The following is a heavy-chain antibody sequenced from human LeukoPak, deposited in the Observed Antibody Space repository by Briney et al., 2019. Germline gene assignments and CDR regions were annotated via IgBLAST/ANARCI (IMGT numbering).Heavy chain of an antibody. J-gene: IGHJ6*02. CDR2: INPNSGGT. V-gene: IGHV1-2*02. CDR3: ARDRTTVTTGYYGMDV. Sequence: ASVKVSCTASGYTFTGYYIHWVRQAPGQGLEWMGWINPNSGGTNYAQKFQGRVTMTRDTSISTAYMELSRRRSDDTAMYYCARDRTTVTTGYYGMDVWGQGTTLTVSS. CDR1: GYTFTGYY. D-gene: IGHD4-17*01.